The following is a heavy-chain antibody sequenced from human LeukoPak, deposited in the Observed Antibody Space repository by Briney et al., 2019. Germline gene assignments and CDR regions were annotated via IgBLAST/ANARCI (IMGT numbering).Heavy chain of an antibody. CDR2: IYPGDADT. CDR3: ARSPLAALSLFDP. J-gene: IGHJ5*02. CDR1: GYSFTSYW. V-gene: IGHV5-51*01. Sequence: GESLKISCKGSGYSFTSYWIGWVRQMPGKGLEWMGIIYPGDADTRYSPSFQGQVTISADKSISTAYLQWSSLKAADTALYYCARSPLAALSLFDPWGQGTLVTVSS. D-gene: IGHD2-15*01.